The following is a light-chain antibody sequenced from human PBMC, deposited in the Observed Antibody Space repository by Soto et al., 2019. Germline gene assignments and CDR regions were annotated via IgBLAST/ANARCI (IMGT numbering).Light chain of an antibody. CDR3: HQYGVSPLT. CDR2: GAS. Sequence: EIVLAQSPGTLSLSPGERVTLSCRASHGVDNYLAWYQHKPVQAPRLLIYGASSRAAGVTDRFSGSGFGTDFPLTISKLEPDDFEVYFCHQYGVSPLTFGQGTKVESK. V-gene: IGKV3-20*01. J-gene: IGKJ1*01. CDR1: HGVDNY.